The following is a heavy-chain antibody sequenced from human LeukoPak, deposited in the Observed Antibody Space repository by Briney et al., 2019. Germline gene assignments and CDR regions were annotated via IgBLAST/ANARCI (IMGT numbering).Heavy chain of an antibody. J-gene: IGHJ4*02. D-gene: IGHD6-13*01. CDR1: GFGFSDSG. V-gene: IGHV3-30*18. Sequence: GGSLRLSCAASGFGFSDSGIHWVRLAPGKGLEWVAVISYDGSNKFYADSVKGRFTISRDTSKNTLYLQMNSLRAEDTAVYYCAKQREGISWSPDYWGQGTLVTVSS. CDR2: ISYDGSNK. CDR3: AKQREGISWSPDY.